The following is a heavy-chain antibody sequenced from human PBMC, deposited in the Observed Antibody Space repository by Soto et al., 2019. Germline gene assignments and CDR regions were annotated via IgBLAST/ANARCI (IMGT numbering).Heavy chain of an antibody. D-gene: IGHD3-10*01. CDR2: IIPILGIA. V-gene: IGHV1-69*02. CDR1: GGTFSSYT. Sequence: SVKVSCKASGGTFSSYTISWVRQAPGQGLEWMGRIIPILGIANYAQKFQGRVTITADKSTSTAYMELSSLRSEDTAVYYCARVEVLGGMDVWGQGTTVPVSS. J-gene: IGHJ6*02. CDR3: ARVEVLGGMDV.